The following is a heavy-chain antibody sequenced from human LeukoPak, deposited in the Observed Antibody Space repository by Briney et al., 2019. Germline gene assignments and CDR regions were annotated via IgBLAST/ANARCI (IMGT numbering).Heavy chain of an antibody. V-gene: IGHV4-34*01. J-gene: IGHJ6*02. CDR2: INHSGST. CDR3: ARALYSSGWVNYYYYYGMDV. CDR1: GGSFSGYY. D-gene: IGHD6-19*01. Sequence: SETLSLTCAVYGGSFSGYYWSRIRQPPGKGLEWIGEINHSGSTNYNPSLKSRVTISVDTSKNQFSLKLSSVTAADTAVYYCARALYSSGWVNYYYYYGMDVWGQGTTVTVSS.